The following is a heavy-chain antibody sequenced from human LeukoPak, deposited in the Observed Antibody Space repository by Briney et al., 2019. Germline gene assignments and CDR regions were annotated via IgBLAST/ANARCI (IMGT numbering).Heavy chain of an antibody. CDR1: GGSISSYY. V-gene: IGHV4-4*08. J-gene: IGHJ4*02. CDR3: ARELKGYYFDY. CDR2: IYTSGST. Sequence: SETLSLTCTVSGGSISSYYWSWIRQPPGKGLEWIGCIYTSGSTNYNPSLKSRVTISVDTSKNQFSLKLSSVTAADTAVYYCARELKGYYFDYWGQGTLVTVSS.